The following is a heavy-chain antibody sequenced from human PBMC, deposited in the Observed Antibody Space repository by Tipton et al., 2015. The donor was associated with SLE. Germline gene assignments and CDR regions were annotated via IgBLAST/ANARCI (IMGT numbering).Heavy chain of an antibody. D-gene: IGHD7-27*01. V-gene: IGHV4-39*07. CDR2: VKHTGHT. Sequence: TLSLTCSVSGGSISGNNFYWTWIRQTPGKGLEWIGSVKHTGHTYYNPSLKSRVTISVDTSKNQFSLKLTSVTAADTAVYYCARDLRASGNWFDPWGQGTLVTVSS. J-gene: IGHJ5*02. CDR1: GGSISGNNFY. CDR3: ARDLRASGNWFDP.